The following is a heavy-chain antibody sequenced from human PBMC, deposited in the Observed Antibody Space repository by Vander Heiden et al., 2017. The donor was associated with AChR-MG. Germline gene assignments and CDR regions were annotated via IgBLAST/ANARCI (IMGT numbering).Heavy chain of an antibody. CDR3: ARGNTVLGARYYFDY. J-gene: IGHJ4*02. Sequence: EVQLVESGGGLVQPGRSLSTHCSTSGFPFRLSGLSWVRQAPGKGLELVGFIRTKTYGETREYAASVRGRFTISRDNSNSIAYLEMSSLKTEDTAVYYCARGNTVLGARYYFDYWGQGALVTVSS. CDR1: GFPFRLSG. CDR2: IRTKTYGETR. D-gene: IGHD1-26*01. V-gene: IGHV3-49*04.